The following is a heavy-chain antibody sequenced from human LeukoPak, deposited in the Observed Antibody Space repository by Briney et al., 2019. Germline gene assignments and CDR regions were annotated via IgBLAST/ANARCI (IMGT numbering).Heavy chain of an antibody. CDR3: ARAPTSYDSYNWFDP. CDR1: GFTFSSYA. D-gene: IGHD3-3*01. Sequence: QPGRSLRLSCAASGFTFSSYAMHWVRQAPGKGLEWVAVISYDGSNKYYADSVKGRFTISRDNSKNTLYLQMNSLRAEDTAVNYCARAPTSYDSYNWFDPWGQGTLVTVSS. J-gene: IGHJ5*02. V-gene: IGHV3-30-3*01. CDR2: ISYDGSNK.